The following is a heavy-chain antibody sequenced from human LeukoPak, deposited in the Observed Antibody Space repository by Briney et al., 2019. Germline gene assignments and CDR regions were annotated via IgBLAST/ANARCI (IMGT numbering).Heavy chain of an antibody. Sequence: GGSLRLSCAASGFTFSSYNMNWVRLAPGKGLEWVACISEGSNYIYYADSMKGRFTISRDNAKNSLYLEMNSLRAEDTAIYYCTRVGYIDEGIDYWGQGTLVTVSS. CDR2: ISEGSNYI. CDR1: GFTFSSYN. V-gene: IGHV3-21*01. D-gene: IGHD5-24*01. J-gene: IGHJ4*02. CDR3: TRVGYIDEGIDY.